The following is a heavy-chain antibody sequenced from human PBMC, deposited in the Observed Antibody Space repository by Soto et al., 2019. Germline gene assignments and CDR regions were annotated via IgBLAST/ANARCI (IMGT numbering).Heavy chain of an antibody. CDR3: ARAPIVVDPLYYFDY. J-gene: IGHJ4*02. V-gene: IGHV4-30-4*01. Sequence: SETLSLTCTVSGGSISSGDYYWSWIRQPPGKGLEWIGYIYYSGSTYYNPSLKSRVTISVDTSKNQFSLKLSSVTAADTAVYYCARAPIVVDPLYYFDYWGQGTLVTVSS. D-gene: IGHD3-22*01. CDR1: GGSISSGDYY. CDR2: IYYSGST.